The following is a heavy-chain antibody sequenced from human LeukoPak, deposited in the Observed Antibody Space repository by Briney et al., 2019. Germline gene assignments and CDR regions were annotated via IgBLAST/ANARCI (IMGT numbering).Heavy chain of an antibody. J-gene: IGHJ6*02. CDR3: ARDSYGMDV. CDR1: GFTFSTYA. Sequence: GGSLRLSCAASGFTFSTYAMRWVRQAPVKGLEWVSIISYDGNKRYYADSVKGRFTISRDNSKNTLYLQMNSLRAEDTAVYYCARDSYGMDVWGQGTTVTVSS. V-gene: IGHV3-30-3*01. CDR2: ISYDGNKR.